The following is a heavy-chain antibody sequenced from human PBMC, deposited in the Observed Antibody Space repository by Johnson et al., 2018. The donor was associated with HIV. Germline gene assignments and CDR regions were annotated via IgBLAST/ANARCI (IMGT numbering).Heavy chain of an antibody. CDR1: GFTFSSYA. CDR3: ARVTGDSSSWYVGAFDI. J-gene: IGHJ3*02. D-gene: IGHD6-13*01. Sequence: QVQLVESGGGVVQPGRSLRLSCPASGFTFSSYAMHWVRQAPGKGLEWVAGITYDGTNKYYADSVKGRFTISRDKSKNTLYLQMNSLRAEDTAVYYCARVTGDSSSWYVGAFDIWGQGTMVTVSS. CDR2: ITYDGTNK. V-gene: IGHV3-30*14.